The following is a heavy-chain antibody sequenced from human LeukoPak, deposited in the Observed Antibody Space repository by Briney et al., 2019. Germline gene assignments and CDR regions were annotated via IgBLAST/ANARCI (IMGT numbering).Heavy chain of an antibody. J-gene: IGHJ4*02. CDR1: GFTFSSYA. Sequence: GGSLRLSCAASGFTFSSYAMSWVRQAPGKGLEWVSAIGGSGGSTYYADSVKGRFTISRDNSKNTLYLQMNSLRAEDTAVYYCARGYYYDSSGYYSYWGQGTLVTVSS. V-gene: IGHV3-23*01. CDR3: ARGYYYDSSGYYSY. CDR2: IGGSGGST. D-gene: IGHD3-22*01.